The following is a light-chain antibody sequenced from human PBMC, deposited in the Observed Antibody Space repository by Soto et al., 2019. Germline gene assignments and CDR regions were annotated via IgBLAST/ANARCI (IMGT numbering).Light chain of an antibody. Sequence: EIVMTQSPATLSVSPGERATLSCRASQSVSSNLAWYQQKPGQAPRLLIYGASTRATGIPARFSGSGSGTEFTLTISSLQSEDFADYYCQQYNNWRITFGQGTRLEIK. J-gene: IGKJ5*01. CDR2: GAS. CDR1: QSVSSN. V-gene: IGKV3-15*01. CDR3: QQYNNWRIT.